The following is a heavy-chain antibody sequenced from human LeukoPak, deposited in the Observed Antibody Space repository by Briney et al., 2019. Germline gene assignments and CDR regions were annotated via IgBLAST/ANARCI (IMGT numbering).Heavy chain of an antibody. Sequence: TSETLSLPRTVSGGSIGTNYWNWIRQPPGKGLEWLGYIYYTGSTSYNPSLKSRVTMSVDTSKNLFSLKLTSVTAADTAVYYCASSRGVVPAYDIWG. CDR1: GGSIGTNY. V-gene: IGHV4-59*01. CDR3: ASSRGVVPAYDI. J-gene: IGHJ3*02. CDR2: IYYTGST. D-gene: IGHD2-15*01.